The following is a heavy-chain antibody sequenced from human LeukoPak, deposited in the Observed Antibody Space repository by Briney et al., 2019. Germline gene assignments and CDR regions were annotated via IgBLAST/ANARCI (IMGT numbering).Heavy chain of an antibody. Sequence: PGGSLRLSCAASGFTFSNYAMRWVRQAPGKGLEWVSGISGSGDSTYYADSVKGRFTISRDNSKNTLYLQMNSLRAEDTAVYYCARGARKGDDYGGFFDYWGQGTLVTVSS. V-gene: IGHV3-23*01. CDR1: GFTFSNYA. CDR2: ISGSGDST. D-gene: IGHD4-23*01. CDR3: ARGARKGDDYGGFFDY. J-gene: IGHJ4*02.